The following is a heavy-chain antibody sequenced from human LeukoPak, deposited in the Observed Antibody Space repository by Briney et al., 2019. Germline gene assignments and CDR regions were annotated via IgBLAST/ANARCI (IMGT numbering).Heavy chain of an antibody. J-gene: IGHJ4*02. D-gene: IGHD7-27*01. CDR3: ASGRTFDY. CDR1: GFTISTYA. Sequence: GGSLRLSCEVSGFTISTYAMNWVRQAPGKGLEWVSTIRPGGGPTYYTDSVRGRFIISRDKSRNILFLQMDSLRADDTATYFCASGRTFDYWGQGALVSVSS. V-gene: IGHV3-23*01. CDR2: IRPGGGPT.